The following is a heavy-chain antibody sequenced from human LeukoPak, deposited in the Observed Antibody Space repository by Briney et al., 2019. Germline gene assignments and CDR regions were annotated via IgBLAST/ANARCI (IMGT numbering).Heavy chain of an antibody. CDR2: INPNSGGT. CDR1: GYTFTGYY. V-gene: IGHV1-2*04. D-gene: IGHD4-11*01. Sequence: ASVKVSCKASGYTFTGYYMHWVRQAPGQGLEWMGWINPNSGGTNYAQKFQGWVTMTRDTSISTAYMELSSLRSEDTALYYCARGRTVTNDFDVWGRGTLVTVSS. CDR3: ARGRTVTNDFDV. J-gene: IGHJ2*01.